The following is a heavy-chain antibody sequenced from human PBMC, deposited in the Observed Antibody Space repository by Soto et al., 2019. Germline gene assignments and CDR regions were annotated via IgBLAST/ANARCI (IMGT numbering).Heavy chain of an antibody. J-gene: IGHJ4*02. Sequence: SGPTLVNPTQTLTLTCTFSGFSLSTSGVGVGWIRQPPGKALEWLALIYWDDDKRYSPSLKSRLTITKDTSKNQVVLTITNMYLMDTGTYYCAHKGPEDWPLDYWGKGTRVTVSS. CDR3: AHKGPEDWPLDY. V-gene: IGHV2-5*02. CDR2: IYWDDDK. CDR1: GFSLSTSGVG. D-gene: IGHD3-9*01.